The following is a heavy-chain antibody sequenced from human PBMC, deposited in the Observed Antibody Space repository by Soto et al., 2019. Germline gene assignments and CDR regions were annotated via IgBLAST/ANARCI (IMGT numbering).Heavy chain of an antibody. CDR3: ARGGQQQLPFNWFDP. D-gene: IGHD6-13*01. J-gene: IGHJ5*02. V-gene: IGHV4-34*01. CDR2: INHSGST. Sequence: SETLSLTCAVYGGSFSGYYWSWIRQPPGKGLEWIGEINHSGSTNYNPSLKSRVTISVDTSKNQFSLKLSSVTAADTAVYYCARGGQQQLPFNWFDPWGQGTLVTVSS. CDR1: GGSFSGYY.